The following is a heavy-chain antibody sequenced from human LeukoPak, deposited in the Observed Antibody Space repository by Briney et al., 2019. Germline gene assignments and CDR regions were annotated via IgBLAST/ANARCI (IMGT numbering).Heavy chain of an antibody. CDR3: AKGGKYYYDSSGYSQD. D-gene: IGHD3-22*01. Sequence: GGSLRLSCAASGFTFSSYAMSWVRQAPGKRPEWVSAISGSGGSTYYADSVKGRFTISRDNSKNTLYLQMNSLRAEDTAVYYCAKGGKYYYDSSGYSQDWGQGTLVTVSS. CDR2: ISGSGGST. V-gene: IGHV3-23*01. J-gene: IGHJ4*02. CDR1: GFTFSSYA.